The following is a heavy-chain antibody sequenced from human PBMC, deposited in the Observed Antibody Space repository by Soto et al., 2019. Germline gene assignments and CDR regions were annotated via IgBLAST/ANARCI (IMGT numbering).Heavy chain of an antibody. J-gene: IGHJ6*02. CDR2: ISTYNGDT. CDR1: GYTFTRSG. D-gene: IGHD5-12*01. V-gene: IGHV1-18*01. Sequence: QVQLVQSGAEVKKPGASVKVSCKASGYTFTRSGISWVRQAPGQGLEWMGWISTYNGDTNYAQTFQGRVTMTTDTSTSTVYMELRSLRSDDTDVYYCAREGVAPYYYYGMDVWGQGTPVTVSS. CDR3: AREGVAPYYYYGMDV.